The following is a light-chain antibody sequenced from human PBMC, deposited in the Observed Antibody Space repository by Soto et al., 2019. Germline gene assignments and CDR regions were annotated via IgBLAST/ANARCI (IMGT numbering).Light chain of an antibody. CDR2: EAS. J-gene: IGKJ2*01. CDR3: QQYKSFLT. CDR1: QSLTSW. V-gene: IGKV1-5*03. Sequence: DIQMTQSPSTLSASVGDRVTITCRASQSLTSWLAWYQQKPGKAPKLLFYEASRLQGGVPSRFSGSGSGTEFTLTITSLQPEDSATYYCQQYKSFLTFGQGTKVEIK.